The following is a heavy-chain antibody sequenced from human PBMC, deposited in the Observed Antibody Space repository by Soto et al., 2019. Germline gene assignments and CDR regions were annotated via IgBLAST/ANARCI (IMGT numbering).Heavy chain of an antibody. D-gene: IGHD2-21*02. V-gene: IGHV4-61*01. CDR2: IYYSGST. J-gene: IGHJ4*02. CDR1: GGSVTSGNYY. Sequence: SETLSLTCTVSGGSVTSGNYYWSWIRQPPGKGLEWIGHIYYSGSTNYNPSLKSRVTISVDASKNQFSLKLSSVTAADTAIYYCARGPVVTPFADYWGQGTLVTVSS. CDR3: ARGPVVTPFADY.